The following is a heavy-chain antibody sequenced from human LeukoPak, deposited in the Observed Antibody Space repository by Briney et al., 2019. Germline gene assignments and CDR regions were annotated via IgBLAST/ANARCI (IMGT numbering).Heavy chain of an antibody. J-gene: IGHJ4*02. Sequence: GESLKISCEGSGYNFSNCLIGWVRQMPGKGLEWMGIIYPGDSDTRYGPSFQGQVTISADKTISTAYLQWSSLKASDTAMYYCARHGGGGSGGNSGFDYWGQGTLVTVSS. CDR3: ARHGGGGSGGNSGFDY. CDR2: IYPGDSDT. V-gene: IGHV5-51*01. D-gene: IGHD4-23*01. CDR1: GYNFSNCL.